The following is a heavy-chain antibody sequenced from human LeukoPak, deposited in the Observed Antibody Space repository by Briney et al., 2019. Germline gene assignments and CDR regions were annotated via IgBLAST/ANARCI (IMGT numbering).Heavy chain of an antibody. J-gene: IGHJ4*02. CDR2: MKQDGSEI. D-gene: IGHD3-3*01. CDR1: GFTFTSYW. Sequence: PGGSLRLSCAASGFTFTSYWMHWMRQAPGKGLEWVANMKQDGSEIYYVDSVKGRFTISSDNAKKSLYLQMNSLRAEDTAVFYCARDQYDTWSRRGNFDSWGQGTLVIVSS. CDR3: ARDQYDTWSRRGNFDS. V-gene: IGHV3-7*03.